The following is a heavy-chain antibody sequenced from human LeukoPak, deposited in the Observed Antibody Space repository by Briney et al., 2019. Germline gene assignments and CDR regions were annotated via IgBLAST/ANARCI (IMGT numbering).Heavy chain of an antibody. CDR3: AKHGTYYDFWSGQYYFDY. J-gene: IGHJ4*02. CDR2: ISGSGDST. CDR1: GFTFSSHA. Sequence: RGSLRLSCAASGFTFSSHAMSWVRQAPGKGLEWVSGISGSGDSTNYADSVKGRFTISRDNSRNTLYLQMNSLRAEDTAVYYCAKHGTYYDFWSGQYYFDYWGQGTLVTVSS. D-gene: IGHD3-3*01. V-gene: IGHV3-23*01.